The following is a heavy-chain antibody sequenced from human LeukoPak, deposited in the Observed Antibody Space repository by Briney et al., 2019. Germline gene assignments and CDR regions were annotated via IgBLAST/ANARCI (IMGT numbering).Heavy chain of an antibody. CDR1: GFTFSSYA. V-gene: IGHV3-30*04. D-gene: IGHD2-15*01. CDR2: ISYDGSNK. CDR3: ARGFLSIVVVVAATPGFDY. Sequence: GGSLRLSCAASGFTFSSYAMHWVRQAPGKGLEWVAVISYDGSNKYYADSVKGRFTISRDNSKNTLYLQMNSLRAEDTAVYYCARGFLSIVVVVAATPGFDYWGQGTLVTVSS. J-gene: IGHJ4*02.